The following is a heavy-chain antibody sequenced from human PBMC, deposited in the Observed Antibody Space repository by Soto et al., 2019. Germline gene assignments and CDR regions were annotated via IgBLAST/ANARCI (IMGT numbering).Heavy chain of an antibody. D-gene: IGHD2-21*02. CDR2: INPNSGGT. V-gene: IGHV1-2*04. J-gene: IGHJ3*02. CDR1: GYTFTGYY. Sequence: ASVKVSCKASGYTFTGYYMHWVRQAPGQGLEWMGWINPNSGGTNYAQKFQGWVTMTRDTSISTAYMELSRLRSDDTAVYYCARVSKSTLHAFDIWGQGTMVTVSS. CDR3: ARVSKSTLHAFDI.